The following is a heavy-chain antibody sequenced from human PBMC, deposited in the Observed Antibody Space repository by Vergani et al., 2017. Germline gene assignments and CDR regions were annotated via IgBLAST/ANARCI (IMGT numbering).Heavy chain of an antibody. Sequence: QVQLVQSGAEVKKPGASVKVSCKASGYTFTSYGISWVRQAPGQGLEWMGWISAYNGNTNYAQKLQGRVTMTTDTSTSTAYMELRSLRSDDTAVYYCSGDHRMVRGDPSYFYYFDYWGQGTLVTVSS. CDR1: GYTFTSYG. J-gene: IGHJ4*02. D-gene: IGHD3-10*01. CDR2: ISAYNGNT. CDR3: SGDHRMVRGDPSYFYYFDY. V-gene: IGHV1-18*04.